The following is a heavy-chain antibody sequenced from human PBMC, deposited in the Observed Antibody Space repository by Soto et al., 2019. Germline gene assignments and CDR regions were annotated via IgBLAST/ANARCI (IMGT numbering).Heavy chain of an antibody. CDR2: INHTGST. D-gene: IGHD6-6*01. Sequence: ETLSLTCTVYGGSFSDYYWSWIRQPPGKGLEWIGEINHTGSTNFNPSLESRVTISVDTSKNQFSLKLSSVTAADTAVYYCARGDREAAPLFDYWGQGTLVTVSS. CDR1: GGSFSDYY. V-gene: IGHV4-34*01. CDR3: ARGDREAAPLFDY. J-gene: IGHJ4*02.